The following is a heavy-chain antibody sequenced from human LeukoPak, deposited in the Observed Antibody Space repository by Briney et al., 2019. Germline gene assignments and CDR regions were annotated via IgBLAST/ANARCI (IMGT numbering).Heavy chain of an antibody. Sequence: SVKVSCKASGGTFSSYAISWVRQAPGQGLEWMGGIIPIFGTANYSQKVQGRVTITTDESTSTAYMELSTLRSEDTAVYYCAISFRRYCSSTSCSTAYYFDYWGQGTLVTASS. D-gene: IGHD2-2*01. V-gene: IGHV1-69*05. J-gene: IGHJ4*02. CDR2: IIPIFGTA. CDR3: AISFRRYCSSTSCSTAYYFDY. CDR1: GGTFSSYA.